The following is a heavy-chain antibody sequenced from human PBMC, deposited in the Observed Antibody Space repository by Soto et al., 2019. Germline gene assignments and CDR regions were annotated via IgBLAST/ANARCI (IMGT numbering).Heavy chain of an antibody. J-gene: IGHJ4*02. Sequence: SQPLSLTCAISWVSFSSNMAACNCIRQSPSRGLEWLGRTYYRSQWYDDYAVSVKSRITINPDTSENQFSLHLNSVTPEDTAVYYCARGGLKDGYNYYFDYWGQGTLVTVSS. CDR2: TYYRSQWYD. D-gene: IGHD1-1*01. CDR3: ARGGLKDGYNYYFDY. CDR1: WVSFSSNMAA. V-gene: IGHV6-1*01.